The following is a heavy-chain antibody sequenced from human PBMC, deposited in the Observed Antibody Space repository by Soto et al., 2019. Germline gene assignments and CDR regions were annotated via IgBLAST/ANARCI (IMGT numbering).Heavy chain of an antibody. D-gene: IGHD3-16*02. CDR1: GYTFTIYG. V-gene: IGHV1-18*01. J-gene: IGHJ3*02. Sequence: QVRLVQSGAEVKKPGASVKVSCKASGYTFTIYGISWLRQAPGQGLEWMGWISAYNGNTNYSQNLQGRVTMTTDTSTSTAYMKLRSLRSDDTAVYYCTRGLRLHLGEFSPCAFDTWSHGTMVAVSS. CDR3: TRGLRLHLGEFSPCAFDT. CDR2: ISAYNGNT.